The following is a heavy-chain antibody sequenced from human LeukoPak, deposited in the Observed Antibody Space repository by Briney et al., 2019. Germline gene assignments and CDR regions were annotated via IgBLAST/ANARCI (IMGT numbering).Heavy chain of an antibody. CDR2: ISAYNGNT. Sequence: ASVKVSCKASGYTFTSYGISWVRQAPGQGLEWMGWISAYNGNTNYAQKLQGRVTMTRDTSISTAYMELSRLRSDDTAVYYCARVDDILTGYYLFDYWGQGTLVTVSS. J-gene: IGHJ4*02. CDR1: GYTFTSYG. CDR3: ARVDDILTGYYLFDY. V-gene: IGHV1-18*01. D-gene: IGHD3-9*01.